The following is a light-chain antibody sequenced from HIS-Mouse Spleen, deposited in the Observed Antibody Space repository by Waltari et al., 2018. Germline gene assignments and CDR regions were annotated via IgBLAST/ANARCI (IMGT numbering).Light chain of an antibody. CDR1: QSLIHSDGNTY. CDR2: KVS. CDR3: MQGTHWLLT. V-gene: IGKV2-30*02. J-gene: IGKJ4*01. Sequence: DVVMTQSPPSLPVTLGQPASISCRSSQSLIHSDGNTYLNWFQQRPGQSPRRLIYKVSNRDSGVPDRFSGSGSGTDFTLKISRVEAEDVGVYYCMQGTHWLLTFGGGTKVEIK.